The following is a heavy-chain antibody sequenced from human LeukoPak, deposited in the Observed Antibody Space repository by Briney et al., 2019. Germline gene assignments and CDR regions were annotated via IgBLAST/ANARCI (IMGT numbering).Heavy chain of an antibody. CDR1: GFTFSSYW. V-gene: IGHV3-74*01. D-gene: IGHD3-9*01. CDR2: INSDGSST. J-gene: IGHJ4*02. CDR3: ARAYYDILTGPDY. Sequence: GGSLRLSCAASGFTFSSYWMHWVRHAPGKGLVWVSRINSDGSSTSYADSVKGRFTISRDNAKNTLYLQMNSLRAEDTAVYYCARAYYDILTGPDYWGQGTLVTVSS.